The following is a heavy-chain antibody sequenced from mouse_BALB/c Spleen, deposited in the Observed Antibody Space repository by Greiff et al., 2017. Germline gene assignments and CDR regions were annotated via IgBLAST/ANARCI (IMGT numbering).Heavy chain of an antibody. CDR3: ARDYRYDEGFAY. J-gene: IGHJ3*01. CDR1: GDSITSGY. V-gene: IGHV3-8*02. CDR2: ISYSGST. Sequence: EVQLVESGPSLVKPSQTLSLTCSVTGDSITSGYWNWIRKFPGNKLEYMGYISYSGSTYYNPSLKSRISITRDTSKNQYYLQLNSVTTEDTATYYCARDYRYDEGFAYWGQGTLVTVSA. D-gene: IGHD2-14*01.